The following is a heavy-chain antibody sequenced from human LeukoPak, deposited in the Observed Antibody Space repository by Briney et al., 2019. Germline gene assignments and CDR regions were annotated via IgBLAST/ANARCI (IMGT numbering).Heavy chain of an antibody. D-gene: IGHD2-15*01. Sequence: GGSLRLSCAASGFTFSSYEMNWVRQAPGKGLEWVSAISGTGGSTYYADSVKGRFTISRDNSKNTLSLQMSSLRAEDTAVYYCAKRGYCSGTSCGFYYYYAMDVWGQGTTVTVSS. CDR3: AKRGYCSGTSCGFYYYYAMDV. V-gene: IGHV3-23*01. CDR2: ISGTGGST. J-gene: IGHJ6*02. CDR1: GFTFSSYE.